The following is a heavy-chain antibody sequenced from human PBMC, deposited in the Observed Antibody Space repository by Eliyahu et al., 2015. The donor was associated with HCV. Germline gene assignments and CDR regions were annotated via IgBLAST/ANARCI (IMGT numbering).Heavy chain of an antibody. V-gene: IGHV1-18*01. Sequence: QFQLVQSGAEVKKPGASVKVSCKASGXTFTSYGISWVRQAPGQGLEWMGWISAYNGNTNYAQKLQGRVTMTTDTSTSTAYMELRSLRSDDTAVYYCARDHRITGTTDAFDIWGQGTMVTVSS. CDR3: ARDHRITGTTDAFDI. D-gene: IGHD1-7*01. CDR1: GXTFTSYG. J-gene: IGHJ3*02. CDR2: ISAYNGNT.